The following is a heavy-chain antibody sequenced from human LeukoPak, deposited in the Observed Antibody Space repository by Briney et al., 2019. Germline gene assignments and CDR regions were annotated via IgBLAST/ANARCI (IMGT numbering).Heavy chain of an antibody. V-gene: IGHV4-59*01. CDR3: ARAGIVVGADFDY. J-gene: IGHJ4*02. CDR2: IYYSGRT. CDR1: GGSISRYY. Sequence: SETLSLTCSVSGGSISRYYWTWIRQPPGKGLEWIGYIYYSGRTNYNPSLKSRVTISVDTSKNQFSLKLRSATAADTAVYYCARAGIVVGADFDYWGQGTLVTVSS. D-gene: IGHD1-26*01.